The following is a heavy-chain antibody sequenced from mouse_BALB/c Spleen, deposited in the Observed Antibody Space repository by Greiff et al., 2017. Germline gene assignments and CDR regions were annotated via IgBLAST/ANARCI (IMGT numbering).Heavy chain of an antibody. CDR1: GFSLTGYG. CDR3: ARPLDSSGYVFAY. J-gene: IGHJ3*01. D-gene: IGHD3-2*01. CDR2: IWGDGST. Sequence: VMLVESGPGLVAPSQSLSITCTVSGFSLTGYGVNWVRQPPGKGLEWLGMIWGDGSTDYNSALKSRLSISKDNSKSQVFLKMNSLQTDDTARYYCARPLDSSGYVFAYWGQGTLVTVSA. V-gene: IGHV2-6-7*01.